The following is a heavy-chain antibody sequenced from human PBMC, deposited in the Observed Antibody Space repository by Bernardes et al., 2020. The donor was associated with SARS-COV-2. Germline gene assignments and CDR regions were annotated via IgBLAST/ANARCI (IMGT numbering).Heavy chain of an antibody. CDR3: ARDDILGYSYGYLPGYGMDV. CDR1: GFALSNDY. CDR2: IYRSGSR. J-gene: IGHJ6*02. D-gene: IGHD5-18*01. Sequence: GGSLRLSCAASGFALSNDYMSWVRQAPGRGLEWVAVIYRSGSRYYAASVKGRFTISRDNSENTLYLQMNNLKAEDTAVYYCARDDILGYSYGYLPGYGMDVWGQGTTVTVSS. V-gene: IGHV3-53*01.